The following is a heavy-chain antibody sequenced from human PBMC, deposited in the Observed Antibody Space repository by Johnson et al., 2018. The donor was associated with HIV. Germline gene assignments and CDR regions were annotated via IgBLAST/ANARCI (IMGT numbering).Heavy chain of an antibody. CDR2: ISSNGVTP. CDR3: ARDSASDAFDI. D-gene: IGHD2-2*01. J-gene: IGHJ3*02. V-gene: IGHV3-64*01. CDR1: GFTFSTYA. Sequence: VQLVESGGGLVQPGGSLRISCAASGFTFSTYAMHWVRQAPGNGLEYVSGISSNGVTPYYANSVKGRLTISRDNSKNTLYLQMNSLRAGDTAVYYCARDSASDAFDIWGQGTMVTVSS.